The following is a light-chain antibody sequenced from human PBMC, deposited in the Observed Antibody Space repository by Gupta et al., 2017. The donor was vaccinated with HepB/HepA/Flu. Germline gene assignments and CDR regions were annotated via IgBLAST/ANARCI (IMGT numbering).Light chain of an antibody. CDR1: SRDIGSYNL. CDR2: EVN. J-gene: IGLJ2*01. Sequence: QSALTQPASVSGSPGQSIPISCTGTSRDIGSYNLVSWYQQHPGKAPKLMIFEVNKRPSGVSNRFSASKSGNTASLTISGLQPEDEADYFCCSYASSGTSLFGGGTKLTVL. V-gene: IGLV2-23*02. CDR3: CSYASSGTSL.